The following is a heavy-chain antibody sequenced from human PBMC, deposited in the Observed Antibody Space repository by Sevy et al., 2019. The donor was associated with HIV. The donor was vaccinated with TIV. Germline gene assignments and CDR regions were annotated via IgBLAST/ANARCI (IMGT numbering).Heavy chain of an antibody. CDR2: IGYDGGNK. V-gene: IGHV3-33*01. CDR1: GFTPSTYG. J-gene: IGHJ4*02. CDR3: ARDPRMYGDYLLAYFDS. D-gene: IGHD2-8*01. Sequence: GGSLRLSCAASGFTPSTYGMHWVRQAPGKGLEWVAVIGYDGGNKYYADSVKGRFTISRDNSKNTLLLQMDSLRAQDTAVYYCARDPRMYGDYLLAYFDSWGQGTLVTVSS.